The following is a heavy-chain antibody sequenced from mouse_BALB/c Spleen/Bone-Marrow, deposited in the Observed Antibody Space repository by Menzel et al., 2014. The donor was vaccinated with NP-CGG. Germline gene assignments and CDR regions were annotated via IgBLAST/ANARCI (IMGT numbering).Heavy chain of an antibody. CDR3: XRWLLPYYAMDY. Sequence: QVQLKDSGPELVKPGASVRISCKASGYTFTNYYIHWVKQRPGQGLEWIGWIYPVNVHANFNEKFRGKATLTADKSSSTXXXXXXSLTSEDSAXXFCXRWLLPYYAMDYWGQGTSVTVSS. CDR2: IYPVNVHA. V-gene: IGHV1S56*01. J-gene: IGHJ4*01. D-gene: IGHD2-3*01. CDR1: GYTFTNYY.